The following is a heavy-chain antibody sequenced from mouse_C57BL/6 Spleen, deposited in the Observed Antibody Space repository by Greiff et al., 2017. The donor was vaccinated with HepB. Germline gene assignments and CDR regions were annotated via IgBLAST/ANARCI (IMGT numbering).Heavy chain of an antibody. CDR3: ARKISNYGYFDV. CDR2: INPNYGTT. Sequence: EVKLMESGPELVKPGASVKISCKASGYSFTDYNMNWVKQSNGKSLEWIGVINPNYGTTSYNQKFKGKATLTVDQSSSTAYMQLNSLTSEDSAVYYCARKISNYGYFDVWGTGTTVTVSS. J-gene: IGHJ1*03. D-gene: IGHD2-5*01. CDR1: GYSFTDYN. V-gene: IGHV1-39*01.